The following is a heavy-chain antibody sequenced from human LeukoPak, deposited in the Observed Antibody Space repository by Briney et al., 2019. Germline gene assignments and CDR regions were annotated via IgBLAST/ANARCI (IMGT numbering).Heavy chain of an antibody. CDR1: GFTFGDYA. Sequence: GGSLRLSCAVSGFTFGDYAMHWVRQVPGKGLEWVSGINWNSDSIGYADSVKGRFTTSRDNAKNSLYLQMNSLRAEDTAFYYCAINGGGDSGYGNFDYWGQGTLVTVSS. J-gene: IGHJ4*02. D-gene: IGHD5-12*01. V-gene: IGHV3-9*01. CDR3: AINGGGDSGYGNFDY. CDR2: INWNSDSI.